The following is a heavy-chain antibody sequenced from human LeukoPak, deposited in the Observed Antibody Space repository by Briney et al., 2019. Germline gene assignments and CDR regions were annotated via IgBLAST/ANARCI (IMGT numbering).Heavy chain of an antibody. Sequence: GGSLRLSCAASGFTFGSYAMHWVRQAPGKGLEYVSAISSNGGSTYYANSVKGRFTISRDNSKNTLYLQMGSLRAEDMAVYYCARGFYYYDSSGYPSPNLHAFDIWGQGTMVTVSS. CDR3: ARGFYYYDSSGYPSPNLHAFDI. CDR2: ISSNGGST. CDR1: GFTFGSYA. V-gene: IGHV3-64*01. D-gene: IGHD3-22*01. J-gene: IGHJ3*02.